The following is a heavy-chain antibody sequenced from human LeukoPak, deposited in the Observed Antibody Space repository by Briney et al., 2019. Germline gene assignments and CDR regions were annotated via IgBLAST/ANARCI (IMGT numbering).Heavy chain of an antibody. CDR1: GGSISSYY. CDR3: ARVRDYGDYEFGWFDP. V-gene: IGHV4-59*01. Sequence: SETLSLTCTVPGGSISSYYWSWIRQPPGKGLEWIGYIYYSGSTNYNPSLKSRVTISVDTSKNQFSLKLSSVTAADTAVYYCARVRDYGDYEFGWFDPWGQGTLVTVSS. J-gene: IGHJ5*02. D-gene: IGHD4-17*01. CDR2: IYYSGST.